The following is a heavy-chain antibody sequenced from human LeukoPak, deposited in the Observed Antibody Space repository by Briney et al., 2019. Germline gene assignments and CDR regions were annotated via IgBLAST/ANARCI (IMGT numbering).Heavy chain of an antibody. CDR1: GFSFSTYW. J-gene: IGHJ4*02. CDR2: INPDGRST. CDR3: ARLGRTPPFH. V-gene: IGHV3-74*01. Sequence: GGSLRLSCAPSGFSFSTYWMHWVPEAPGKGVVCVSQINPDGRSTDYADSVKGRFTSPRDNATNTVYLQRNSLRAEYMAVYYRARLGRTPPFHWGQGTLVTVSS. D-gene: IGHD2/OR15-2a*01.